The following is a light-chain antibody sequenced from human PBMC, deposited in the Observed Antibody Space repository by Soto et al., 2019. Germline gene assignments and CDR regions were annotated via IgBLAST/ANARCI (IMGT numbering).Light chain of an antibody. V-gene: IGLV1-44*01. CDR1: TSNVGSNT. CDR2: SNS. J-gene: IGLJ3*02. Sequence: QSVLTQPPSASGTPGQTVTISCSGSTSNVGSNTVNWYQQLPGAAPKLLIFSNSQRPSGVPDRFSGSKSDTSASLAISGLQSEDEAHYYCAAWDDSLNGVVFGGGTKLTVL. CDR3: AAWDDSLNGVV.